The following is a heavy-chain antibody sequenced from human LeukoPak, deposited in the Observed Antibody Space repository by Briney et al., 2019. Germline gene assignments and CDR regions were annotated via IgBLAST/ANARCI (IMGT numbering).Heavy chain of an antibody. CDR1: GYSISSGYY. V-gene: IGHV4-38-2*01. CDR2: IYHSGST. CDR3: AAYVDTAMVYFDY. Sequence: SETLSLTCAVSGYSISSGYYWGWIRQPPGKGLEWIGSIYHSGSTYYNPSLKSRVTISVDRSKNQFSLKLSSVTAADTAVYYCAAYVDTAMVYFDYWGQGTLVTVSS. J-gene: IGHJ4*02. D-gene: IGHD5-18*01.